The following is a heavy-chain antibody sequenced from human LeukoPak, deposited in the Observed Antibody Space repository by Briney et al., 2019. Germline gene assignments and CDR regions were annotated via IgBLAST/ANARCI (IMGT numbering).Heavy chain of an antibody. Sequence: GGSLRLSCTASRFTFSSYGMHWVRRAPGGGLEGGTVIWYDGSNKYYPDSVKGRFTISRVNSKNTLYLQMNSLRAEDKAVYYCAREFDFSDYYGMDVWGQGTTVTVSS. D-gene: IGHD3-10*01. CDR3: AREFDFSDYYGMDV. J-gene: IGHJ6*02. CDR2: IWYDGSNK. V-gene: IGHV3-33*01. CDR1: RFTFSSYG.